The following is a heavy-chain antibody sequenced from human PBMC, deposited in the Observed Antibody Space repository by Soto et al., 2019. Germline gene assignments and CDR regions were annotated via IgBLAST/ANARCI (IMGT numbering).Heavy chain of an antibody. V-gene: IGHV1-69*01. D-gene: IGHD3-10*01. CDR1: GVSFNNNG. CDR3: ASVLYYGSGSYSPYGMDV. Sequence: QVQLVQSGAEVKKPGSSVKVSCKTSGVSFNNNGIGWVRQAPGHGLEWMGGVSPPFRTSNYTRKFQGRISITADPSTGTVNMELSSLTSEDTAQYYCASVLYYGSGSYSPYGMDVWGQGTTVTVS. CDR2: VSPPFRTS. J-gene: IGHJ6*02.